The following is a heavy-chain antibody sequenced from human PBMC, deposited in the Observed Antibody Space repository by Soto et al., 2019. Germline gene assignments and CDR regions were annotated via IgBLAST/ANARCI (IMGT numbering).Heavy chain of an antibody. CDR2: INPSGGST. V-gene: IGHV1-46*01. CDR1: GYTFTSYY. Sequence: ASVKVSCKESGYTFTSYYRHWVRQAPGQGLEWMGIINPSGGSTSYAQKFQGRVTMTRDTSTSTVYMELSSLRSEDTAVYYCARLGYCSGGSCPPETHGFDYWGQGTLVTVSS. CDR3: ARLGYCSGGSCPPETHGFDY. D-gene: IGHD2-15*01. J-gene: IGHJ4*02.